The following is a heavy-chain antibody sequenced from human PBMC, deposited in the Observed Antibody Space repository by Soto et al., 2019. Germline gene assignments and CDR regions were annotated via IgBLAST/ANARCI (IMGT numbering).Heavy chain of an antibody. V-gene: IGHV3-7*04. Sequence: GGSLRLSCAASGFTFSSYWLSGVRPALGKGLEWVANIKQGGSEKYYVDSVKGRFTISRDNAKNSLYLQMNSLRAEDTAVYYCARDYDSSGYYYTPLDYWGQGTLVTVSS. CDR2: IKQGGSEK. D-gene: IGHD3-22*01. CDR3: ARDYDSSGYYYTPLDY. J-gene: IGHJ4*02. CDR1: GFTFSSYW.